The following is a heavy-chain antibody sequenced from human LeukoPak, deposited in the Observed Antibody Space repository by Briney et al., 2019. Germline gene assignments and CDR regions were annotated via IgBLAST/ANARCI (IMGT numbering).Heavy chain of an antibody. J-gene: IGHJ3*02. Sequence: ASVKVSCKASGGTFSSYAISWVRQAPGQGLEWMGIINPSGGSTSYAQKFQGRVTMTRDTSTSTVYMELSSLRSEDTAVYYCASALVVANAFDIWGQGTMVTVSS. CDR1: GGTFSSYA. CDR3: ASALVVANAFDI. D-gene: IGHD3-22*01. V-gene: IGHV1-46*01. CDR2: INPSGGST.